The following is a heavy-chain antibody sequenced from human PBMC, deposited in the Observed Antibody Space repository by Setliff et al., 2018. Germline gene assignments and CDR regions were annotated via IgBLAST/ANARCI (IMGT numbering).Heavy chain of an antibody. CDR2: IDHSGGT. Sequence: PSETLSLTCTVSGGSLSSFYWSWIRQSPGRGLDWIGYIDHSGGTSYNPSIESRVAISADRPKNQVFLKVTSVTAADTAVYYCATETVTFGGIIVRGYFDVWGQGTMVTVSS. J-gene: IGHJ3*01. CDR1: GGSLSSFY. CDR3: ATETVTFGGIIVRGYFDV. V-gene: IGHV4-59*01. D-gene: IGHD3-16*02.